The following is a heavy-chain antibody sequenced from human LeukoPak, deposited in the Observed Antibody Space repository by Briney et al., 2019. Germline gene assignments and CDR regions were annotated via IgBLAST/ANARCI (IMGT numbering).Heavy chain of an antibody. V-gene: IGHV1-2*02. CDR3: ARGFYDILTGYYLGFDY. CDR2: INPNSGGT. J-gene: IGHJ4*02. D-gene: IGHD3-9*01. Sequence: VASVKVSCKASGYTFTGYYMHWVRQAPGQGLEWMGWINPNSGGTNYAQKFQGTVTMTRDTSISTAYMELSRLRSDDTAVYYCARGFYDILTGYYLGFDYWGQGTLVTVSS. CDR1: GYTFTGYY.